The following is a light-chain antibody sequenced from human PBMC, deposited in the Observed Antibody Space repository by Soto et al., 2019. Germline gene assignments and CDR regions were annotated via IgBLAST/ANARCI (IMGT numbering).Light chain of an antibody. J-gene: IGKJ2*01. V-gene: IGKV3-15*01. CDR2: GAS. Sequence: EVVMTQSPATLSVSPGERATLSCRASQSVSRNLAWYQQKPGQAPRLLIYGASTRATGIPARFSGSGSGTEFTLTITSLQSEDFAVYYCQQYNNWPPYTFGQVTKLEIK. CDR3: QQYNNWPPYT. CDR1: QSVSRN.